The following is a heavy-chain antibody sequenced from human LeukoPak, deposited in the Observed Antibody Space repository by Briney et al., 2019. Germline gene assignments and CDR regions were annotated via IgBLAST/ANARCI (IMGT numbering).Heavy chain of an antibody. CDR3: ARDVHRRVWYYYDSSGQDAFDI. Sequence: SETLSLTSTVSGGSISSSSYYWGWIRQPPGKGLEWIGSIYYSGSTYYNPSLKSRVTISVDTSKNQFSLKLSSVTAADTAVYYCARDVHRRVWYYYDSSGQDAFDIWGQGTMVTVSS. V-gene: IGHV4-39*02. CDR2: IYYSGST. CDR1: GGSISSSSYY. D-gene: IGHD3-22*01. J-gene: IGHJ3*02.